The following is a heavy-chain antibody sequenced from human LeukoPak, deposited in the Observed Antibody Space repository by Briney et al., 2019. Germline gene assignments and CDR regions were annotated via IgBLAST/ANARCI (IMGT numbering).Heavy chain of an antibody. Sequence: SETLSLTCAVYGGSFSGYYWSWIRQPPGKGLEWIGEINHSGSTNYNPSLKSRVTISVDTSKNQFSLKLSSVTAADTAVYYCAKLAYYYDNSGYSDFDYWGQGTLVTVSS. D-gene: IGHD3-22*01. V-gene: IGHV4-34*01. J-gene: IGHJ4*02. CDR3: AKLAYYYDNSGYSDFDY. CDR1: GGSFSGYY. CDR2: INHSGST.